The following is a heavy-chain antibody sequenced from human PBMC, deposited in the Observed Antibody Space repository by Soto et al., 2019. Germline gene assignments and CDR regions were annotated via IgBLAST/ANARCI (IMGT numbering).Heavy chain of an antibody. CDR3: ARGPSGSYKIDY. CDR2: IVVGSGNT. CDR1: GFTFTSSA. D-gene: IGHD3-10*01. V-gene: IGHV1-58*02. Sequence: SVKVSCKASGFTFTSSAMQWVRQARGQRLEWIGWIVVGSGNTNYAQKFQGRVTITADESTSTAYMGLSSLRSEDTAVYYCARGPSGSYKIDYWGQGTLVTVSS. J-gene: IGHJ4*02.